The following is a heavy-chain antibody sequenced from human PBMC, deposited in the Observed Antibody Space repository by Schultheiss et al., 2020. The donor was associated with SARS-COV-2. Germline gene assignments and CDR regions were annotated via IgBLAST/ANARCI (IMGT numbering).Heavy chain of an antibody. J-gene: IGHJ6*03. CDR2: IYPGDSDT. CDR3: ARQCGYCSSTSCPGDCYYYYYMDV. Sequence: GGSLRLSCKGSGYSFTSYWIGWVRQMPGKGLEWMGIIYPGDSDTRYSPSFQGQVTISADTSISTAYLQWSSLKASDTAMYYCARQCGYCSSTSCPGDCYYYYYMDVWGKGTTVTVSS. D-gene: IGHD2-2*03. V-gene: IGHV5-51*01. CDR1: GYSFTSYW.